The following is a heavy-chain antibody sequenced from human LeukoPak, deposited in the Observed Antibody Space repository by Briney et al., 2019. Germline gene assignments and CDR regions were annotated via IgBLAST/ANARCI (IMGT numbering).Heavy chain of an antibody. V-gene: IGHV3-21*01. CDR1: GFTFSGYS. CDR2: FGTRSTSI. D-gene: IGHD3-22*01. J-gene: IGHJ4*02. Sequence: GGSLRLSCTASGFTFSGYSMNWIRQAPGKGLEWVSSFGTRSTSIYHAGSVKGRFAISRDNAKNSLYLQMNSLRAEDTALYYCAREVSEGFDFWGQGTLVTASS. CDR3: AREVSEGFDF.